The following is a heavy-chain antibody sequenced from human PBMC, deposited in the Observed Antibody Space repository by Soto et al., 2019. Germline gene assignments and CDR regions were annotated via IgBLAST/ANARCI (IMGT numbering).Heavy chain of an antibody. Sequence: GGSLRRSCAASGFIFTSNSMNWVRQVPGQGLQWLSSISSSGTFKSYVDSVKGRFTISRDNAKNSLFLQMNNLRGEDTGLYYCARDPPHGGTSSWDADSWGQGTLVTVSS. CDR2: ISSSGTFK. CDR3: ARDPPHGGTSSWDADS. J-gene: IGHJ4*02. D-gene: IGHD2-15*01. V-gene: IGHV3-21*01. CDR1: GFIFTSNS.